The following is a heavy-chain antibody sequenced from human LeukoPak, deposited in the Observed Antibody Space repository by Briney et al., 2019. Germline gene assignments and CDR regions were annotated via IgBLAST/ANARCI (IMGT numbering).Heavy chain of an antibody. Sequence: PGGSLRLSCAASGFTFSSYSMNWARQAPGKGLEWVSSISRSSGSIYYADSVKGRFTISRDNAKNSLYLQMNSLRAEDTAVYYCTGGGWSTDAFDIWGQGTMAAVSS. CDR2: ISRSSGSI. D-gene: IGHD6-19*01. CDR3: TGGGWSTDAFDI. V-gene: IGHV3-21*01. CDR1: GFTFSSYS. J-gene: IGHJ3*02.